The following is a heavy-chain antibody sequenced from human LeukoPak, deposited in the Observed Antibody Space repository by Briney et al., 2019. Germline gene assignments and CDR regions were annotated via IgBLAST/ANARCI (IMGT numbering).Heavy chain of an antibody. CDR3: ARDRDGDSPYYFDY. CDR1: GYTFTDYT. V-gene: IGHV1-18*01. D-gene: IGHD7-27*01. Sequence: GASVKVSCKASGYTFTDYTITWVRQAPGQGLEWMGWISAYNGNTNYAQKLQGRVTMTADTSTSTAYMELRSLRSDDTAVYYCARDRDGDSPYYFDYWGQGTLVTVSS. CDR2: ISAYNGNT. J-gene: IGHJ4*02.